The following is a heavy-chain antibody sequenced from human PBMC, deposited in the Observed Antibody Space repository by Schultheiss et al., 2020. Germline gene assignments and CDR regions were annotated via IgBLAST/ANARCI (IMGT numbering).Heavy chain of an antibody. CDR2: IYPGDSDT. V-gene: IGHV5-51*01. J-gene: IGHJ3*02. D-gene: IGHD2-2*01. Sequence: GESLKISCKGSGYSFTSYWIGWVRQMPGKGLEWMGIIYPGDSDTRYSPSFQGQVTISADKSISTAYLQWSSLKASDTAMYYCARATIGYCSSTSCYLWDAFDIWGQGTMVTVSS. CDR3: ARATIGYCSSTSCYLWDAFDI. CDR1: GYSFTSYW.